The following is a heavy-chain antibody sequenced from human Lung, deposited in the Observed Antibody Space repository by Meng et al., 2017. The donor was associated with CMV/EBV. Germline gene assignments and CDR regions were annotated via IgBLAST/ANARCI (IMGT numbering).Heavy chain of an antibody. CDR2: INEDGSET. Sequence: AGSLSLSCVVSGFNFNNYWMNWVRQAPGKGLEWVANINEDGSETYYLDSVKGRFIISRDNAKDLLFLQMYSLRADDTAVYYWARDPRGDGAVSFDYWGQGIXVTVSS. CDR3: ARDPRGDGAVSFDY. V-gene: IGHV3-7*01. J-gene: IGHJ4*02. D-gene: IGHD5-24*01. CDR1: GFNFNNYW.